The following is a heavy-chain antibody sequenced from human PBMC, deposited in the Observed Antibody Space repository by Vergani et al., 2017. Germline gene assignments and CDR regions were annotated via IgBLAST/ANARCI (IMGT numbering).Heavy chain of an antibody. Sequence: QVQLVQSGAEVKKPGASVKVSCKASGDTFTGYYMHWVRQAPGQGFEWMGWINPNSGGTNYAQKFQGRVTMTRDTSISTAYMELSRLRSDDTAVYYCARDILNIVVVPAANILGLDYWGQGTLVTVSS. J-gene: IGHJ4*02. D-gene: IGHD2-2*01. CDR2: INPNSGGT. CDR3: ARDILNIVVVPAANILGLDY. V-gene: IGHV1-2*02. CDR1: GDTFTGYY.